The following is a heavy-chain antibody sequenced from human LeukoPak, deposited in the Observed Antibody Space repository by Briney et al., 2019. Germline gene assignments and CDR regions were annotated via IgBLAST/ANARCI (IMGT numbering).Heavy chain of an antibody. Sequence: GGSLTLSCAASGMSLSDSAMNWVRQAPGKGLEWLAHIRSRTKGYATAYAASVAGRFVISRDDVKNMAFLQMTSLETEDTAVYYCIRHVEFQRPYWAQGVQVTVSS. J-gene: IGHJ4*02. CDR3: IRHVEFQRPY. CDR1: GMSLSDSA. D-gene: IGHD3-10*01. CDR2: IRSRTKGYAT. V-gene: IGHV3-73*01.